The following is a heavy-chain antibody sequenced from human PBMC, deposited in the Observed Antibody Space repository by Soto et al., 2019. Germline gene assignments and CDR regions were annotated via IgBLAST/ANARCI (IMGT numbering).Heavy chain of an antibody. D-gene: IGHD6-19*01. J-gene: IGHJ6*02. V-gene: IGHV3-30-3*01. Sequence: QVQLVESGGGVVQPGRSLRLSCAASGFTFSRYAMHWVRQAPGKGLEWVAVISYDGSNKYYADSVKGRFTISRDNSKNTLYLQMNSLRAEDTAVYYCARDGGSGWYLPFYYYYYGMDVWGQGTTVTVSS. CDR1: GFTFSRYA. CDR3: ARDGGSGWYLPFYYYYYGMDV. CDR2: ISYDGSNK.